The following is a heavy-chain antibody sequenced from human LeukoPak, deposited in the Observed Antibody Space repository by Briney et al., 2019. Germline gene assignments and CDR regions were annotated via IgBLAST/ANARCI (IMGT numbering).Heavy chain of an antibody. CDR3: AKPSTMVRGVVGYYFDS. Sequence: GGSLRHSCAASGFTFSSYGMHWVRQAPGKGLEWVAVISYDGSNENYADSVRGRFTISRDNSKNTLYLQMNSLRAEDTALYYCAKPSTMVRGVVGYYFDSWGQGTLVTVSS. J-gene: IGHJ4*02. D-gene: IGHD3-10*01. V-gene: IGHV3-30*18. CDR2: ISYDGSNE. CDR1: GFTFSSYG.